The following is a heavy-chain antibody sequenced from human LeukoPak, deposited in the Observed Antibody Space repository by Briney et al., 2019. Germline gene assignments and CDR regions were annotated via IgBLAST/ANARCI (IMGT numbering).Heavy chain of an antibody. V-gene: IGHV3-13*04. CDR1: GFTLSSYD. J-gene: IGHJ6*02. CDR2: IDTAGDT. Sequence: GGSLRLSCAASGFTLSSYDMYWVHQAARAGLEWVSSIDTAGDTYYPGSVKGRFTISRENAKNSFYLQMNSVRAGDTAVYYCVRGSDGLDIWGQGTTVTVSS. CDR3: VRGSDGLDI. D-gene: IGHD3-16*01.